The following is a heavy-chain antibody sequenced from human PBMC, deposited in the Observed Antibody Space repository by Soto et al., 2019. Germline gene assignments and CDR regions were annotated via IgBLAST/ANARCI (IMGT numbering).Heavy chain of an antibody. J-gene: IGHJ4*02. CDR1: GYTFTSYY. CDR2: INPSGGST. V-gene: IGHV1-46*01. Sequence: ASVKVSCKASGYTFTSYYMHWVRQAPGQGLEWMGIINPSGGSTSYAQKFQGRVTMTRDTSTSTVHMELSSLRSEDTAVYYCARAFPIAAAGPFFDYWGQGTLVTVSS. CDR3: ARAFPIAAAGPFFDY. D-gene: IGHD6-13*01.